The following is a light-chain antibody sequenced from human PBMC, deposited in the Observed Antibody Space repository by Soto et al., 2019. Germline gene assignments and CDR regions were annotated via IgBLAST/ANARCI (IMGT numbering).Light chain of an antibody. V-gene: IGLV1-40*01. Sequence: QSVLTQPPSVSGAPGQRVTISCTGSSSNIGAHYDVHWYQHLPGTSPKVLIYGSTNRPSGVPDRFSGSKSGTSASLAITGLQADDEADYYCQSYDRSLSGYVFXTGTKVTVL. CDR2: GST. CDR3: QSYDRSLSGYV. J-gene: IGLJ1*01. CDR1: SSNIGAHYD.